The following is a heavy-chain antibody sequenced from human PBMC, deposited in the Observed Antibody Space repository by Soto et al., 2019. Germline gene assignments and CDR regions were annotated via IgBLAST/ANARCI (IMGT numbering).Heavy chain of an antibody. CDR2: IYYSGST. D-gene: IGHD3-16*01. V-gene: IGHV4-59*08. J-gene: IGHJ6*03. CDR1: GGSLSSYY. Sequence: PSETLFLTCTVSGGSLSSYYWSWIRQPPGKGLEWIGYIYYSGSTNYNPSLKSRVTISVDTSKNQFSLKLSSVTAADTAVYYCARHPSIMITFGGVYYYYMDVWGKGTTVNVSS. CDR3: ARHPSIMITFGGVYYYYMDV.